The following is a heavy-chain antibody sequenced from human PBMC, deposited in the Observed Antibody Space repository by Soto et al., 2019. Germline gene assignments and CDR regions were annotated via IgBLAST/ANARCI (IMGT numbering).Heavy chain of an antibody. J-gene: IGHJ6*02. CDR1: GGTFSKYS. D-gene: IGHD2-21*01. V-gene: IGHV1-69*06. Sequence: QVRLVQSGAEVKKPGSSVKVSCKVSGGTFSKYSLSWVRQTPGQGLEWMGGITPFVDTSNYAQRFLGRVTITADKSTNTAFLEVSARKSEDTALYFWGSTSYGNGSSCYSRHYYGMDVWGQGTTVTVSS. CDR3: GSTSYGNGSSCYSRHYYGMDV. CDR2: ITPFVDTS.